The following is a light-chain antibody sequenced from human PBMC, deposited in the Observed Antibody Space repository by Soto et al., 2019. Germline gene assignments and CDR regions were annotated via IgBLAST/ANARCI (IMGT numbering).Light chain of an antibody. CDR3: QQANSFPIT. J-gene: IGKJ5*01. CDR1: QSVSSN. V-gene: IGKV3-15*01. Sequence: EIVMTQSPATLSVSLGERATLSCRASQSVSSNLAWYQLKPGQAPRLLIYGASTRATGIPARFSGSGSGTEFTLTISSLQSEDFATYYCQQANSFPITFGQGTRLEIK. CDR2: GAS.